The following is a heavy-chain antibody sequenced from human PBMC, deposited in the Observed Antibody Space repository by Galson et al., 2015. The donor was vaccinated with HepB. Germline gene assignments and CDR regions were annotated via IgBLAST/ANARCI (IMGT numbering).Heavy chain of an antibody. CDR2: INPAGGST. D-gene: IGHD3-22*01. CDR3: ARDALTDYYESSGPGNWFDP. V-gene: IGHV1-46*01. Sequence: SVKVSCKASGYTFTRYHLYRVRQAPGQGLEWVGIINPAGGSTSYAQKFKGRVTMTRYTSTSTAYMELSSMRSEDTAVYYFARDALTDYYESSGPGNWFDPWGQGTLVTVS. CDR1: GYTFTRYH. J-gene: IGHJ5*02.